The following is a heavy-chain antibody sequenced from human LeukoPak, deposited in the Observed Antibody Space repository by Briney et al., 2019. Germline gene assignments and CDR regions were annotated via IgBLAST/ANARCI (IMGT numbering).Heavy chain of an antibody. CDR1: GGTFSSYA. J-gene: IGHJ6*02. D-gene: IGHD4-17*01. CDR3: ARSDLENDYGDYVGRYGMDV. V-gene: IGHV1-69*13. CDR2: IIPIFGTA. Sequence: SVKVSCKASGGTFSSYAISWVRQAPGQGLEWMGGIIPIFGTANYAQKFQGRVTITADESTSTAYMELSSLRSEDTAVYYCARSDLENDYGDYVGRYGMDVWGQGTTVTVSS.